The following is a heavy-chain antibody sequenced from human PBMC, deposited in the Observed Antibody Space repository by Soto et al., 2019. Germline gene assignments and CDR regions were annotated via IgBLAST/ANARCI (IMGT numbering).Heavy chain of an antibody. D-gene: IGHD2-21*02. CDR3: AKDRRKWGDSPFEK. Sequence: QVQLGESGGGVVQPGRSLRLSCAASGFTFSKFGIHWLRQAPGRGLEWVAGISNDGSDEYYVDSVKGRFNISRDNSKITLSLQMNSLRFEDTAVYFCAKDRRKWGDSPFEKWGQGTLVTVSS. CDR2: ISNDGSDE. CDR1: GFTFSKFG. J-gene: IGHJ4*02. V-gene: IGHV3-30*18.